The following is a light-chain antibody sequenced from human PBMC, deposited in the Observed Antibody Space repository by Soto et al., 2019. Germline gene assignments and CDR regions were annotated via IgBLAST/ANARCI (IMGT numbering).Light chain of an antibody. Sequence: EIVMTQSPATLSVSPGERATLSCRASQSVRSNLAWYQQRPGQAPRLLIYGASTRATGIPARFSGSGSGTEFTLTISSLQSEDFAVYYWQQYNNWPPYTFGQGNKLEIK. CDR3: QQYNNWPPYT. V-gene: IGKV3-15*01. CDR2: GAS. J-gene: IGKJ2*01. CDR1: QSVRSN.